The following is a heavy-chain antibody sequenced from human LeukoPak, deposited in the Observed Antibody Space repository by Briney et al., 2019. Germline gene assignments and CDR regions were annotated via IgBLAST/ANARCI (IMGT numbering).Heavy chain of an antibody. V-gene: IGHV3-7*01. D-gene: IGHD3-10*01. CDR3: ARQARVTHFYGGFGSHFDF. CDR2: INEDGIET. Sequence: GGSLRLSCEASGFTFRTSWMSWVRQAPGKGLEWVADINEDGIETYYVHSLRGRLTISRDNANNSLFLQMDSLRAEDTAVYYCARQARVTHFYGGFGSHFDFWGQGILVTVSS. J-gene: IGHJ4*02. CDR1: GFTFRTSW.